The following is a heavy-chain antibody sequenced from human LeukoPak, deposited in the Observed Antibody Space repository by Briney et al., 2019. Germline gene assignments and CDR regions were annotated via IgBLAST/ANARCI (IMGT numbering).Heavy chain of an antibody. V-gene: IGHV3-48*01. CDR3: ARDPVGG. J-gene: IGHJ4*02. CDR1: GFIFSSYS. CDR2: ISGSSGII. Sequence: GGSLRLSCAASGFIFSSYSMNWVRQAPGKGLEGISYISGSSGIIKYADSVKGRFTISRDNAKNSLYLQMNSLRAEDTAVYYCARDPVGGWGQGTLVAVSS. D-gene: IGHD1-26*01.